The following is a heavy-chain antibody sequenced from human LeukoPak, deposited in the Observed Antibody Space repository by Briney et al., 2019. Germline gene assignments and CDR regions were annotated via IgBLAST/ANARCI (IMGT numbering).Heavy chain of an antibody. CDR3: ARGPKLGVADESYGMDV. J-gene: IGHJ6*02. Sequence: GASVKVSCKASGYTFTGYYMHWVRQAPGQGLKWMGRINPNSGGTNYAQKFQGRVTMTRDTSISTAYMELSRLRSDDTAVYYCARGPKLGVADESYGMDVWGQGTTVTVSS. CDR1: GYTFTGYY. V-gene: IGHV1-2*06. D-gene: IGHD6-19*01. CDR2: INPNSGGT.